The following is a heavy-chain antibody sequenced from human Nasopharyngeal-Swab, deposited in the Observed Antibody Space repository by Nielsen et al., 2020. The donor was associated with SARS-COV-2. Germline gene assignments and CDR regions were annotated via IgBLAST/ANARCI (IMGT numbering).Heavy chain of an antibody. J-gene: IGHJ4*02. Sequence: SETLSLTCTVSGGSISSYYWSWIRQPPGKGLEWIGYIHHSGSTNYNPSLKSRVTISVDPSTNQFSLKLSSVTAADTDVYYCARNLTIFGVVASYYFDYWGKGTLVTVSS. D-gene: IGHD3-3*01. V-gene: IGHV4-59*12. CDR2: IHHSGST. CDR3: ARNLTIFGVVASYYFDY. CDR1: GGSISSYY.